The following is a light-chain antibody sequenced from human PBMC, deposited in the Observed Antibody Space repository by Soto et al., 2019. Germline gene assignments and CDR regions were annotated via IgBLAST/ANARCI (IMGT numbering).Light chain of an antibody. J-gene: IGKJ1*01. CDR1: QDIRSD. CDR2: AAS. V-gene: IGKV1-17*01. Sequence: DIQMTQSPSSLSASVGDRITITCRAGQDIRSDLGWFQLKPGKAPKRLIYAASSLPSGVPSRFSGSGSGTEFTLTISSLQPEDFATYYCLPHNNYPWPLGQGTKVDI. CDR3: LPHNNYPWP.